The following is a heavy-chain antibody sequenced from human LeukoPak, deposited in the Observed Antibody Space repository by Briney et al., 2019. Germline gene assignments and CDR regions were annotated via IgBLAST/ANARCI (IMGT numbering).Heavy chain of an antibody. D-gene: IGHD3-22*01. J-gene: IGHJ4*02. CDR2: IYHSGST. CDR1: GGSISSSDW. Sequence: SGTLSLTCAVPGGSISSSDWWSWVRQPPGKGLEWIGEIYHSGSTNYNPSLKSRVTISVETSKNQFSLKLSSVTAADTAVYYCARVTGYMIEDYFDYWGQGTLVTVSS. V-gene: IGHV4-4*02. CDR3: ARVTGYMIEDYFDY.